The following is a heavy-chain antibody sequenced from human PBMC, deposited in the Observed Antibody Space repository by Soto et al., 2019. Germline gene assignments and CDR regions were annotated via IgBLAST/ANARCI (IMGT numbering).Heavy chain of an antibody. J-gene: IGHJ5*02. CDR2: IYYSGST. CDR3: ARRERAAGTDWWFDP. V-gene: IGHV4-39*01. CDR1: GGSISSSSFH. Sequence: QLQLQESGPGLVKPSETLSLTCTVSGGSISSSSFHWGWIRQPPGKGLEWIGSIYYSGSTYYSPSLKSRVTIAVDTPKYPFALKLSSVTAADAAVYYCARRERAAGTDWWFDPWGQGTLVTVSS. D-gene: IGHD6-13*01.